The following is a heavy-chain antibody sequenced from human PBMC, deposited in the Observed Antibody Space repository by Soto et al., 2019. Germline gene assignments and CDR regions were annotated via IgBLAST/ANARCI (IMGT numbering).Heavy chain of an antibody. V-gene: IGHV3-7*01. CDR3: ARWVYFGSGSYPL. D-gene: IGHD3-10*01. J-gene: IGHJ4*02. CDR1: GFTFSSYW. CDR2: IKQDGSEK. Sequence: PGGSLRLSCAASGFTFSSYWMSWVRQAPGKGLEWVANIKQDGSEKYYVDSVKGRFTISRDNAKNSLYLQMNSLRAEDTAVYYCARWVYFGSGSYPLWGQGTLVTVSS.